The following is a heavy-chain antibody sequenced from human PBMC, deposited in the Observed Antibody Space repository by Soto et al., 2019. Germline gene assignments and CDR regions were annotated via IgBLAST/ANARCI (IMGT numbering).Heavy chain of an antibody. Sequence: LRLSCAASGFTFSSYGMHWVRQAPGKGLEWVAVISYDGSNKYYADSVKGRFTISRDNSKNTLYLQMNSLRAEDTAVYYCAKGYYDSSGPSAFDIWGQGTMVTVSS. D-gene: IGHD3-22*01. V-gene: IGHV3-30*18. J-gene: IGHJ3*02. CDR2: ISYDGSNK. CDR3: AKGYYDSSGPSAFDI. CDR1: GFTFSSYG.